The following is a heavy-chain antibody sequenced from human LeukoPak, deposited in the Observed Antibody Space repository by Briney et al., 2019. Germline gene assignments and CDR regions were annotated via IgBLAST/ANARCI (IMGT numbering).Heavy chain of an antibody. CDR1: GGSISSYY. CDR3: ARGNPQWELPARFDY. J-gene: IGHJ4*02. CDR2: IYYSGST. V-gene: IGHV4-59*12. D-gene: IGHD1-26*01. Sequence: SETLSLTCTVSGGSISSYYWSWIRQPPGKGLEWIGYIYYSGSTYYNPSLKSRVTISVDTSKNQFSLKLSSVTAADTAVYYCARGNPQWELPARFDYWGQGTLVTVSS.